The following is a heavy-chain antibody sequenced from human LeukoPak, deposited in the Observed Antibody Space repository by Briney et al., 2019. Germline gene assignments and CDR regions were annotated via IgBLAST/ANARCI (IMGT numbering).Heavy chain of an antibody. Sequence: GGSLRLSCSASVFTFSDYYMSWIRQAPGKGLEWVSYISSSSSYTNYADSVKGRFTISRDNAKNSLYLQMNRLRAEDTAVYYCARDKRDIVLMVYAFQFFDYWGQGTLVTVSS. V-gene: IGHV3-11*06. J-gene: IGHJ4*02. CDR2: ISSSSSYT. D-gene: IGHD2-8*01. CDR3: ARDKRDIVLMVYAFQFFDY. CDR1: VFTFSDYY.